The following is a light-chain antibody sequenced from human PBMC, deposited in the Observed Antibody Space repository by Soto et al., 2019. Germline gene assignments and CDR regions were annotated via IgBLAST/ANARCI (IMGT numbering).Light chain of an antibody. CDR3: QQFDVLPPYT. CDR2: DAD. J-gene: IGKJ2*01. V-gene: IGKV1-33*01. Sequence: DIQLTQSPPSLSASEGDRVTITCQASHDIKNYLNWYQQKPGKAPKLLIYDADNLQTGVPSRFSGSGAGTEFTFTIGSLQPEDVATYFCQQFDVLPPYTFVQGTKVEIK. CDR1: HDIKNY.